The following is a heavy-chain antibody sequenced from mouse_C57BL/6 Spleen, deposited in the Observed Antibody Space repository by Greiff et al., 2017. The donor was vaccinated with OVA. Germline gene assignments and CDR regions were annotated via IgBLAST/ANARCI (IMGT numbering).Heavy chain of an antibody. D-gene: IGHD3-3*01. J-gene: IGHJ3*01. V-gene: IGHV1-69*01. Sequence: QVQLQQPGAELVMPGASVKLSCKASGYTFNSYWMHWVKQRPGQGLEWIGEIDPSDSYTNYNQKFKGKSTLTVDKSSSTAYMQLSSLTSEDSAVYYCARRGHWAWFAYWGQGTLVTVSA. CDR3: ARRGHWAWFAY. CDR1: GYTFNSYW. CDR2: IDPSDSYT.